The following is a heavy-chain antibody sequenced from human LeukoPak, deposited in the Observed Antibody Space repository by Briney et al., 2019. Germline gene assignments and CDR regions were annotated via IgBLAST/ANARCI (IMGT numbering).Heavy chain of an antibody. V-gene: IGHV6-1*01. J-gene: IGHJ6*03. D-gene: IGHD3-3*01. Sequence: SQTLSLTCAISGDSVSSNSAAWNWIRQSPSRGLEWLGRTYYRSKWYNDYAVSVKSRITINPDTSKNQFSLQLNSVTPEDTAVYYCAREPTTIFGVVIFDYYHYYYMDVWGKGTTVTVSS. CDR2: TYYRSKWYN. CDR1: GDSVSSNSAA. CDR3: AREPTTIFGVVIFDYYHYYYMDV.